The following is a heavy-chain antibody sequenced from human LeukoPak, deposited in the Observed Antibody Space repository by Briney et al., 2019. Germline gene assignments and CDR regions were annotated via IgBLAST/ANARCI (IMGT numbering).Heavy chain of an antibody. CDR2: IYYSGST. D-gene: IGHD6-19*01. J-gene: IGHJ4*02. CDR1: GGSISGYY. CDR3: ARGGLPSGWSVFDY. Sequence: SETLSLTCTVSGGSISGYYWSWIRQPPGKGLEWIGYIYYSGSTNYNPSLKSRVTISVDTSKNQFSLKLSSVTAADTAVYYCARGGLPSGWSVFDYWGQGTLVTVSS. V-gene: IGHV4-59*01.